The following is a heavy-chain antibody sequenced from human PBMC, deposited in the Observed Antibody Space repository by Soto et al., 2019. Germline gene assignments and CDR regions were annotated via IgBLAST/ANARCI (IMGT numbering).Heavy chain of an antibody. Sequence: QVQLVQSGAEVKKPGASVKVSCKASGYTFTSYGISWVRQAPGQGLEWMGWISAYNCNTNYAQKLQGRVTMTTDTSTSTAYMEVRSLRSDDTAVYYCASRACSGGSCYSPGSFDYWGQGTLVTVSS. V-gene: IGHV1-18*01. CDR1: GYTFTSYG. CDR2: ISAYNCNT. D-gene: IGHD2-15*01. J-gene: IGHJ4*02. CDR3: ASRACSGGSCYSPGSFDY.